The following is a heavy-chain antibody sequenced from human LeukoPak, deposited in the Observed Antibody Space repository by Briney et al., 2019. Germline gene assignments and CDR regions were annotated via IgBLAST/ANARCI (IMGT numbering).Heavy chain of an antibody. CDR2: VSDSGGSA. Sequence: QPGGSLRLSCSASGFTFSGYAMSWVRQVPEKGLEWVSAVSDSGGSAYYADSVKGRFTISRDHSKNTLYLQMNSLRAEDTATYYCAKGFDQGIRAFDYWGQGTLVTVSS. J-gene: IGHJ4*02. CDR1: GFTFSGYA. D-gene: IGHD3-9*01. CDR3: AKGFDQGIRAFDY. V-gene: IGHV3-23*01.